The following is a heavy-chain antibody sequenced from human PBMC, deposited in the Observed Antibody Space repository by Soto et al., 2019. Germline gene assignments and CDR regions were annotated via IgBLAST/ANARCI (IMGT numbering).Heavy chain of an antibody. V-gene: IGHV3-23*01. CDR3: GKVGDRGGAGYWDH. D-gene: IGHD2-21*01. Sequence: EVQLLESGGGLVQPGGSLRLSCAASGFTFSAYGMSWVRQAPGKGLEWVSGISDSGDSTSYADSVKGRFTISRDNSKNTLSLQMNSQRAEDTAVYYCGKVGDRGGAGYWDHWGQGTLVSVSS. CDR2: ISDSGDST. J-gene: IGHJ4*02. CDR1: GFTFSAYG.